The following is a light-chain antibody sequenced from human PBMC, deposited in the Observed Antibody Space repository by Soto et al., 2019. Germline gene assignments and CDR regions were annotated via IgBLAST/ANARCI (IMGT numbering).Light chain of an antibody. Sequence: QSALTQPPSASGSPGQSVTISCTGTSTDVGGYNSVSWYQQLPGKAPKLLIYEVTQRPSGVPDRFSGSKSGTTASLTVTGLQSEDEADYYCSSYAGRNTLLFGGGTKLTVL. V-gene: IGLV2-8*01. CDR3: SSYAGRNTLL. J-gene: IGLJ2*01. CDR2: EVT. CDR1: STDVGGYNS.